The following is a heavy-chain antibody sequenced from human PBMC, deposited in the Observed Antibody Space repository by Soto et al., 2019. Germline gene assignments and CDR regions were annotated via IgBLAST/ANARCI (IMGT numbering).Heavy chain of an antibody. D-gene: IGHD3-9*01. CDR3: ATKNGYEILPGYYLWRAFDI. V-gene: IGHV4-31*03. J-gene: IGHJ3*02. Sequence: QVQLQESGPGLVKPSQTLSLTCTVSGGSISSGGYYWSWIRQHPGKGLEWSGYIYYSGSTYYNPSLKSRVTRSVNTSKNQYTLKLSSVTAADTAVYYCATKNGYEILPGYYLWRAFDIWGQGTMVTVSS. CDR1: GGSISSGGYY. CDR2: IYYSGST.